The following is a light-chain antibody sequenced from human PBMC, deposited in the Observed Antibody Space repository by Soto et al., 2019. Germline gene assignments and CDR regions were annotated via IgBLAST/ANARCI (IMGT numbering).Light chain of an antibody. CDR2: GAS. CDR1: QSVSSSN. Sequence: EIVLPPSPGTLSFSPVYRSPLYFMASQSVSSSNLAWYQQKRGQSPRLLIYGASSRATGIQDRFSGSGSGPDFTLTIRRLENEDFAVYFCQNYGSSPWTCGKGHKGAIK. V-gene: IGKV3-20*01. CDR3: QNYGSSPWT. J-gene: IGKJ1*01.